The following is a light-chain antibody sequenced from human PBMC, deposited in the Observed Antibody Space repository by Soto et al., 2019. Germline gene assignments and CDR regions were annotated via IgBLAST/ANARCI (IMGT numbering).Light chain of an antibody. CDR2: DVI. Sequence: QSALTQPASVSGSPGQSITMSCTGTNSDVGGYNYVSWYQQHPGKAPKLIIYDVINRPSGVSNRFSGSKSGNTASLTISGLQAGDEADYYCGSYTSISTLVFGTGTKLTVL. J-gene: IGLJ1*01. CDR3: GSYTSISTLV. V-gene: IGLV2-14*01. CDR1: NSDVGGYNY.